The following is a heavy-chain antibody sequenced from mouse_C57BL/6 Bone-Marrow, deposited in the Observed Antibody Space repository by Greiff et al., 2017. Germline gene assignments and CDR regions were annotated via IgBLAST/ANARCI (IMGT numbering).Heavy chain of an antibody. CDR3: ASLLGAMDY. V-gene: IGHV1-64*01. CDR2: IHPNSGST. D-gene: IGHD2-1*01. Sequence: QVQLQQSGAELVKPGASVKLSCKASGYTFTSYWMHWVKQRPGQGLEWIGMIHPNSGSTYYNEKFKSKATLTVDQSSSTAYLLRSILTSEDSAVYYCASLLGAMDYWGQGTSVTVSS. J-gene: IGHJ4*01. CDR1: GYTFTSYW.